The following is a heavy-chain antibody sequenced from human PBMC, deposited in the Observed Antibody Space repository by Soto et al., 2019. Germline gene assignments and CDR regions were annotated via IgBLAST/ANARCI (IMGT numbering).Heavy chain of an antibody. V-gene: IGHV4-59*01. Sequence: SETLSLTCTVSGGSISSSSWSWIRQPPGRGLEWIGYIYNNGRTDYNPSLKSRVTISVDTSKNNVSLKLSSVTPADTAVYYCARARFCTSTSCYHYFDFWGQGTLVTVSS. CDR1: GGSISSSS. CDR2: IYNNGRT. J-gene: IGHJ4*02. CDR3: ARARFCTSTSCYHYFDF. D-gene: IGHD2-2*01.